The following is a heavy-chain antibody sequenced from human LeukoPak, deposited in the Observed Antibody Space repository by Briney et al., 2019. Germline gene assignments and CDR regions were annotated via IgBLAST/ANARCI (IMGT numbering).Heavy chain of an antibody. Sequence: SETLSLTCSVSGYSIRSGYHWAWIRQSPGKGLEWLGSIYHSGSTNYNPSLKSRVTISVDKSKNQFSLKLSSVTAADTAVYYCARGIGSYYPSPFDYWGQGTLVTVSS. CDR1: GYSIRSGYH. J-gene: IGHJ4*02. D-gene: IGHD1-26*01. CDR2: IYHSGST. CDR3: ARGIGSYYPSPFDY. V-gene: IGHV4-38-2*02.